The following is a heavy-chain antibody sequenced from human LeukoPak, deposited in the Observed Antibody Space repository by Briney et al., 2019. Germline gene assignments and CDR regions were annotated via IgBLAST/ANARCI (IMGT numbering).Heavy chain of an antibody. CDR1: GFTFSSYS. CDR2: ISSSSSYI. V-gene: IGHV3-21*01. Sequence: GGSLRLSCAASGFTFSSYSMHWVRQAPGKGLEWVSSISSSSSYIYYADSVKGRFTISRDNAKNSLYLQMNSLRAEDTAVYYCARERVVAAAVPFYYWGQGTLVTVSS. CDR3: ARERVVAAAVPFYY. D-gene: IGHD6-13*01. J-gene: IGHJ4*02.